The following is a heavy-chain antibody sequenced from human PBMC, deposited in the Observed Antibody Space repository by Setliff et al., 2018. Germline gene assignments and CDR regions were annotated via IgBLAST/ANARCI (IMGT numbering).Heavy chain of an antibody. Sequence: SETLSLTCTVSDGSIRSGDYWAWIRQPPGKGLEWLGTVYHSGGTYYNPSLKSRVTMSVDTSKNLFSLKLNSVTAADTALYYCARHVKVATEYFDCWGQGTLVTVSS. CDR3: ARHVKVATEYFDC. D-gene: IGHD5-12*01. J-gene: IGHJ4*02. V-gene: IGHV4-38-2*02. CDR1: DGSIRSGDY. CDR2: VYHSGGT.